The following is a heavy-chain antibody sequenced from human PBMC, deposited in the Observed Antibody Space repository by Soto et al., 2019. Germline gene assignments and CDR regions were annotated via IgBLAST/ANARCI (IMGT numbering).Heavy chain of an antibody. J-gene: IGHJ2*01. CDR1: GGSISSGSFY. CDR3: ARRGYSRSSWYFDL. Sequence: QLQLQESGPGLVKPSETLSLTCTVSGGSISSGSFYWGWIRQPPGKGLEWIGSIYYSGSTYYNPSPKSRVTISVDTSRNQFSLKLSSVTAADTAVYYCARRGYSRSSWYFDLWGRGTLLTVSS. CDR2: IYYSGST. V-gene: IGHV4-39*01. D-gene: IGHD6-13*01.